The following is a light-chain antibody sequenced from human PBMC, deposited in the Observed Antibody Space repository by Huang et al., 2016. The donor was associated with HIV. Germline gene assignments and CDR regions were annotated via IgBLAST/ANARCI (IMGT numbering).Light chain of an antibody. CDR3: QQRSNWPPYT. CDR1: QSVSSY. V-gene: IGKV3-11*01. CDR2: DAS. J-gene: IGKJ2*01. Sequence: EIVLTQSPATLSLSPGERATLSCRASQSVSSYLAWYQQKPGQAPRLLIYDASNRATGIPARFSCSGSGTDFTLTISSLEPEDFAVYYCQQRSNWPPYTFGQGTKVEIK.